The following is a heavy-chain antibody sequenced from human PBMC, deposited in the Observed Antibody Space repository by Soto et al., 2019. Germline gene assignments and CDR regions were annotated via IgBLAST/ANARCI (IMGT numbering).Heavy chain of an antibody. Sequence: GWSLRLSCAASGFTFSNFAMSWVRQAPGKGLEWVSSITSSSDRTYYAASVKGRFIISRDNSRNTVLLQMNSLRVEATALYYCVEGAFYDGFDTWCQRTLVTISS. CDR3: VEGAFYDGFDT. CDR1: GFTFSNFA. V-gene: IGHV3-23*01. J-gene: IGHJ1*01. CDR2: ITSSSDRT. D-gene: IGHD5-12*01.